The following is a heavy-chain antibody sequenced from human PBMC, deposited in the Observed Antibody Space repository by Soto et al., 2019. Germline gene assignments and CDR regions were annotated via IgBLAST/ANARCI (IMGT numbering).Heavy chain of an antibody. J-gene: IGHJ5*02. CDR1: GGSISSYY. CDR3: ATALTEPTIFGVVTRFDP. Sequence: XXTLSLTFTVSGGSISSYYWRWIPQPPGKGLEWIGYIYYSGSTNYNPSLESRVTISVDTSKNQFSLKLSSVTAADTDVYYCATALTEPTIFGVVTRFDPWGQGTLVTVSS. V-gene: IGHV4-59*01. CDR2: IYYSGST. D-gene: IGHD3-3*01.